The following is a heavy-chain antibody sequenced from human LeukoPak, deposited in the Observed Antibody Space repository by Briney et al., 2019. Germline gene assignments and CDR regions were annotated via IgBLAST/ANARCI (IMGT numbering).Heavy chain of an antibody. J-gene: IGHJ4*02. CDR1: GFTFSRYN. D-gene: IGHD3-22*01. CDR2: ITSSSIYK. CDR3: ARDLYRIVVVPHYFDY. V-gene: IGHV3-21*01. Sequence: GGSLRLSCATSGFTFSRYNMNWVRQAPGKGLEWVSSITSSSIYKYYADSMKGRFTISRDNAKNSLYLQMDSLRAEDTAVYYCARDLYRIVVVPHYFDYWGQGTLVTVSS.